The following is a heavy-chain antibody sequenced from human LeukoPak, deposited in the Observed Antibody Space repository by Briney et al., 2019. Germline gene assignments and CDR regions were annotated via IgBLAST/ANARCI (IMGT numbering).Heavy chain of an antibody. CDR3: AKGLYYKDRSGYPA. J-gene: IGHJ5*02. CDR1: GFTFSSYW. Sequence: GGSLRLSCAASGFTFSSYWMSWVRQAPGKGLEWVAFIGYDGSNKYYADSVKGRFTVSRDKSKNTLYLQMNSLRTEDTAVYYCAKGLYYKDRSGYPAWGQGTLVTISS. CDR2: IGYDGSNK. D-gene: IGHD3-22*01. V-gene: IGHV3-30*02.